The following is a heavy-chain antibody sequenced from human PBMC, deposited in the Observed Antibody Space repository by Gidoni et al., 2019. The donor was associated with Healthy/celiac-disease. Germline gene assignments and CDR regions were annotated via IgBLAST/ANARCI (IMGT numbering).Heavy chain of an antibody. CDR1: GFTFSSYS. CDR3: AREKPAAIGGTYYYYGMDV. CDR2: ISSSSSYI. V-gene: IGHV3-21*01. D-gene: IGHD2-2*02. J-gene: IGHJ6*02. Sequence: EVQLVESGGGLVKPGGSLRLSCAASGFTFSSYSMNWVRQAPGKGLEWVSSISSSSSYIYYADSVKGRFTISRDNAKNSLYLQMNSLIAEDTAVYYCAREKPAAIGGTYYYYGMDVWGQGTTVTVSS.